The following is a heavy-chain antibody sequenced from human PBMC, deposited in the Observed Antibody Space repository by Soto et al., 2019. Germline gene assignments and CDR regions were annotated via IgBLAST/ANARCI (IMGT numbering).Heavy chain of an antibody. J-gene: IGHJ4*02. D-gene: IGHD3-22*01. V-gene: IGHV3-74*01. CDR1: GFTFSNYY. Sequence: GGSLRLSCAASGFTFSNYYMHWVRQAPGKGPVWVSRISSDGTTTTYADSVKGRFTISRDNAKNTLYLQVNSLRADDTAVYYCAKGADSSGYYNFDYWGQGTLVTVSS. CDR2: ISSDGTTT. CDR3: AKGADSSGYYNFDY.